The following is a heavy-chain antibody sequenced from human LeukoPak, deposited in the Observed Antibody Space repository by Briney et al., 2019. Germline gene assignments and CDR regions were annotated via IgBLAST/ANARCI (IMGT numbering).Heavy chain of an antibody. Sequence: SGGSLRLSCVGSGFTFRSHAMSWVRQAPEKGLEFVSGIYENGGTTYYADSVKGRFTISRDNSNNTLYLQINSLRAEDTAVYYCARGTSGTFKSFDYWGQGTLVTVSS. CDR1: GFTFRSHA. CDR2: IYENGGTT. J-gene: IGHJ4*02. V-gene: IGHV3-23*01. D-gene: IGHD1-26*01. CDR3: ARGTSGTFKSFDY.